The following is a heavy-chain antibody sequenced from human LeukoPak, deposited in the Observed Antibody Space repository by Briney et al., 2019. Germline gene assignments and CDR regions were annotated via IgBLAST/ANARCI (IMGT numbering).Heavy chain of an antibody. CDR2: IKNDGIVK. CDR1: GFTFSSYS. Sequence: GGSLRLSCAASGFTFSSYSMNWVRQAPGKGLEWVANIKNDGIVKNYVDSVKGRSTISRDNAKNSLYLQMNSLRAEDTGVYYCAKDSYSKGDYWGQGVLVTVSS. J-gene: IGHJ4*02. D-gene: IGHD5-18*01. V-gene: IGHV3-7*01. CDR3: AKDSYSKGDY.